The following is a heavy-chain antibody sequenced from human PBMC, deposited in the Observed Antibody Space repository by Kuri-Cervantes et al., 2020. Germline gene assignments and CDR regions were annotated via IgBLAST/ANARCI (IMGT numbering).Heavy chain of an antibody. CDR1: GYTFTTYG. CDR2: ISAYNGNT. D-gene: IGHD2-15*01. J-gene: IGHJ6*02. Sequence: ASVKVSCKASGYTFTTYGISWVRQAPGQGLEWMGWISAYNGNTNYAQKLQGGVTMTTDTSTSTAYMELRSLRSDDTAVSYCARVVVAATGLGLLRPYYYYCYGMDVWGQGTTVTVSS. V-gene: IGHV1-18*01. CDR3: ARVVVAATGLGLLRPYYYYCYGMDV.